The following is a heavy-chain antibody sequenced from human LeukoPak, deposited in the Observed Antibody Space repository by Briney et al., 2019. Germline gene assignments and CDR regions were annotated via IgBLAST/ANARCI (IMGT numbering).Heavy chain of an antibody. CDR3: AKDRWGTPIAAVHFDY. Sequence: HPGGSLRLSCAASGFTFSSYAMSWVRQAPGKGLEWVSAISGSGGSTYYADSVKGRFTISRDNSKNTLYLQMNSLRAEDTAVYYCAKDRWGTPIAAVHFDYWGQGTLVTVSS. V-gene: IGHV3-23*01. D-gene: IGHD6-13*01. J-gene: IGHJ4*02. CDR2: ISGSGGST. CDR1: GFTFSSYA.